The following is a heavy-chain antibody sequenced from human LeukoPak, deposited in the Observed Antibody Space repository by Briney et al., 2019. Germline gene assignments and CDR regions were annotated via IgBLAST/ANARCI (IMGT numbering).Heavy chain of an antibody. CDR1: GGTFSSYA. V-gene: IGHV1-69*05. CDR2: IIPIFGTA. CDR3: ARDTYYYDSSDDY. J-gene: IGHJ4*02. D-gene: IGHD3-22*01. Sequence: SVKVSCKASGGTFSSYAISWVRQAPGQGLEWMGGIIPIFGTANYAQKFQGRVTITTDESTSTAYMELSSLRSEDTAVYYCARDTYYYDSSDDYWGQGTLVTASS.